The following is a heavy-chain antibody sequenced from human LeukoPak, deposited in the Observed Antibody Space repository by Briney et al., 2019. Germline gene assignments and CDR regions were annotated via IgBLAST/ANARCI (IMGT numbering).Heavy chain of an antibody. CDR2: ISAYNGNT. CDR3: ARDQGYCSSTSCHPSDY. D-gene: IGHD2-2*01. Sequence: GASVKVSCKASGYTFTSYGISWVRQAPGQGLEWMGWISAYNGNTNYAQKLQGRVTMTTDTSTSTAYMELRSLRSDDTVVYYCARDQGYCSSTSCHPSDYWGQGTLVTVSS. V-gene: IGHV1-18*01. J-gene: IGHJ4*02. CDR1: GYTFTSYG.